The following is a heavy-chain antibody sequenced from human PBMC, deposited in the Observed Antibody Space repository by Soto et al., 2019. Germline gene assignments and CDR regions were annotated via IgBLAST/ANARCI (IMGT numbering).Heavy chain of an antibody. Sequence: SETLSLTCAVYGGSFTGSYWSWIRQPPGKGLEWIGEINHSGVTNYKPSLKRRVTISVDTSKNRFSLQLKSVTAADTALYYCARFSGSYYYAMDVWGQGSTVT. D-gene: IGHD6-19*01. CDR3: ARFSGSYYYAMDV. V-gene: IGHV4-34*01. CDR1: GGSFTGSY. J-gene: IGHJ6*02. CDR2: INHSGVT.